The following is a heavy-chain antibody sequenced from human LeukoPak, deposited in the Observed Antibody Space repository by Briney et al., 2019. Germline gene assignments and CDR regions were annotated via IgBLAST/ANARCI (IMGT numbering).Heavy chain of an antibody. CDR1: GFSFSDYE. CDR2: ISSRANGK. CDR3: AELGITMIGGV. J-gene: IGHJ6*04. Sequence: GGSLRLSCAASGFSFSDYEMSWVRQAPGKGLEWISLISSRANGKHYADSVKGRFTISRDNAKNLVNLQMNSLRAEDTGVYYCAELGITMIGGVWGKGTTVTISS. D-gene: IGHD3-10*02. V-gene: IGHV3-48*03.